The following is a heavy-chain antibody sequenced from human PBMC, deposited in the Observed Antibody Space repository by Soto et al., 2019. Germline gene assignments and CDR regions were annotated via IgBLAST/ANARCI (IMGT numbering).Heavy chain of an antibody. J-gene: IGHJ4*02. D-gene: IGHD3-10*01. Sequence: QLQLQESGPGLVKPSETLSLTCTVSGGSISSSSYYWGWIRQPPGKGLEWIGSIYYSGSTYYNPSLKSRVTISVDTSKNQFSLQLSSVTAAATAVYYCATTYYFGSGSAYWGQGTLVTVSS. V-gene: IGHV4-39*01. CDR1: GGSISSSSYY. CDR3: ATTYYFGSGSAY. CDR2: IYYSGST.